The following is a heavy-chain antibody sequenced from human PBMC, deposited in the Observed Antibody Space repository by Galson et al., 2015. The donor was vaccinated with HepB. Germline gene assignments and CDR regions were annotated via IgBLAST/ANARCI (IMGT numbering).Heavy chain of an antibody. V-gene: IGHV3-23*01. CDR2: ISGSGGST. D-gene: IGHD1-26*01. J-gene: IGHJ3*02. Sequence: SLRLSCAASGFTFSSYAMSWVRQAPGKGLEWVSAISGSGGSTYYADSVKGRFTISRDNSKNTLYLQMNSLRAEDTAVYYCAKGEGDIVGAHDAFDIWGQGTMVTVSS. CDR3: AKGEGDIVGAHDAFDI. CDR1: GFTFSSYA.